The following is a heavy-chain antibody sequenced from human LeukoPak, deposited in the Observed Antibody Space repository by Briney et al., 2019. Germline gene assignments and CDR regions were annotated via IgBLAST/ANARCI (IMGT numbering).Heavy chain of an antibody. CDR2: IKQDATQK. CDR1: GFTFSNYW. D-gene: IGHD6-19*01. CDR3: ARDCCSDCSQTFDI. J-gene: IGHJ3*02. V-gene: IGHV3-7*05. Sequence: GGSLRLSFAASGFTFSNYWWSWVRQAPGKGLEWVADIKQDATQKYYVDSVEGRFTISRDNARNSLYLQMNSLRVEDTAVYYCARDCCSDCSQTFDIWGQGTMVTVSS.